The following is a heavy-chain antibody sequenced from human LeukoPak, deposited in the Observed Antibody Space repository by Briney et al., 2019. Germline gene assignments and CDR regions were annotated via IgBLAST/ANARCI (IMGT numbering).Heavy chain of an antibody. Sequence: PSETLSPTCTVSGGSISSYYWSWIRQPAGKGLEWIGRIYTSGTTNYNPSLKSRVTMSVDTSKNQFSLKMRSVTAADTAVYYCARANYDGSDYWGQGTLVAVSS. V-gene: IGHV4-4*07. CDR3: ARANYDGSDY. CDR1: GGSISSYY. CDR2: IYTSGTT. D-gene: IGHD3-22*01. J-gene: IGHJ4*02.